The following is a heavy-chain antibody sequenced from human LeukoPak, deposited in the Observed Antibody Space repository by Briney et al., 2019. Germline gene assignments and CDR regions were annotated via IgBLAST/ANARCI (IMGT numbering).Heavy chain of an antibody. CDR3: ASLGYCSSTSCYAADYYYYMDV. CDR1: GYTFTGYY. D-gene: IGHD2-2*01. Sequence: EASVKVSCKASGYTFTGYYIHWVRQAPGQGLEWMGWINPNSGVTNYAQKFQGRVTMTTDTSISTAYMEVSRLRSDDTAVYYCASLGYCSSTSCYAADYYYYMDVWGTGTTVTVSS. V-gene: IGHV1-2*02. J-gene: IGHJ6*03. CDR2: INPNSGVT.